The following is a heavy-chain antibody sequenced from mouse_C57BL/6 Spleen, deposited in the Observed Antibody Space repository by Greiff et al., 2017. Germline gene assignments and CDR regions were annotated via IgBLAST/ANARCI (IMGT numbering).Heavy chain of an antibody. J-gene: IGHJ1*03. CDR3: ARRYYGSSHSYWYFDV. D-gene: IGHD1-1*01. CDR2: INYDGSST. V-gene: IGHV5-16*01. Sequence: EVQVVESEGGLVQPGSSMKLSCTASGFTFSDYYMAWVRQVPEKGLEWVANINYDGSSTYYLDSLKSRFIISRDNAKNILYLQMSSLKSEDTATYYWARRYYGSSHSYWYFDVWGTGTTVTVSS. CDR1: GFTFSDYY.